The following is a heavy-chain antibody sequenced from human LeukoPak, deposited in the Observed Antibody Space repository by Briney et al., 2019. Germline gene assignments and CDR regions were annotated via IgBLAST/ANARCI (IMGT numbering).Heavy chain of an antibody. D-gene: IGHD3-22*01. CDR1: GFTFDDYA. CDR2: ISWNSGSI. CDR3: AKGAYYYDSSGYYYY. J-gene: IGHJ4*02. V-gene: IGHV3-9*01. Sequence: GGSLRLSCAASGFTFDDYAMHWVRQAPGEGLEWVSGISWNSGSIGYADSVKGRFTISRDNAKNSLYLQMNSLRAEDTALYYCAKGAYYYDSSGYYYYWGQGTLVTVSS.